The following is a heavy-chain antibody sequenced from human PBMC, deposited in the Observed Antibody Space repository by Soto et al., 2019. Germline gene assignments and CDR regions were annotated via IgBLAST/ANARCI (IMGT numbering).Heavy chain of an antibody. J-gene: IGHJ6*02. V-gene: IGHV3-11*01. Sequence: QVQLVESGGGLVKPGGSLRLSCAASGFTFSDYYMSWIRQAPGKGLEWVSYISSSGSTIYYADSEKGRFTISRDNAKNSLYLQMNSLRAEDTAVYYCATEYQLPRWGDYYYYGMDVWGQGTTVTVSS. D-gene: IGHD2-2*01. CDR2: ISSSGSTI. CDR1: GFTFSDYY. CDR3: ATEYQLPRWGDYYYYGMDV.